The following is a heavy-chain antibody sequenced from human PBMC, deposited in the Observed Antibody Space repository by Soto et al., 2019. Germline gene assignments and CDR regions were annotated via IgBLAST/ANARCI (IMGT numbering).Heavy chain of an antibody. CDR1: GFSLTTRGVG. CDR2: IYWDDDK. V-gene: IGHV2-5*02. Sequence: QITLKESGPPLVKPTQTLTLTCTFSGFSLTTRGVGVGWIRQPPGKALECLALIYWDDDKRYSRSLQSRLSITKDTSKNQVVLTMTNVDPVDTATYYCAHIPNYYQYDWFDPWGQGTLVSVSS. CDR3: AHIPNYYQYDWFDP. J-gene: IGHJ5*02. D-gene: IGHD3-16*01.